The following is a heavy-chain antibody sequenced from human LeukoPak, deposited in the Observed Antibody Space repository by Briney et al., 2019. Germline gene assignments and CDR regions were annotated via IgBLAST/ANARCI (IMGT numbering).Heavy chain of an antibody. CDR3: ARFLSNAFDI. CDR1: GYTFTSYY. D-gene: IGHD2/OR15-2a*01. CDR2: INPTGDST. J-gene: IGHJ3*02. Sequence: ASVKVSCKASGYTFTSYYMHWVRQAPGQGLEWMGLINPTGDSTGYAQKFQGRVTMTRDMSTSTDFMELSSLRSDDTAMYYCARFLSNAFDIWGQGTMVTVSS. V-gene: IGHV1-46*01.